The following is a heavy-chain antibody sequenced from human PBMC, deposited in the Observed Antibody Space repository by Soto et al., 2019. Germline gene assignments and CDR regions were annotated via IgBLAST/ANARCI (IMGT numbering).Heavy chain of an antibody. D-gene: IGHD1-26*01. CDR3: VRGYSGSYNFDY. Sequence: ASVKVSCKALGYTFTSYGIAWVRQAPGQGLEWMGWISTYSDDIKYAQTLQGRVTMTTDTSTRTASMELRSLTSDDTAVYYCVRGYSGSYNFDYWGQGTLVTAPQ. CDR2: ISTYSDDI. J-gene: IGHJ4*02. V-gene: IGHV1-18*04. CDR1: GYTFTSYG.